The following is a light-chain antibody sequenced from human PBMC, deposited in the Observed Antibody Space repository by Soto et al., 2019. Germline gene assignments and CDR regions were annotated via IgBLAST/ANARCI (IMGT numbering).Light chain of an antibody. CDR3: AAWDDSLRGYV. CDR1: SSNIGSNY. CDR2: SNN. J-gene: IGLJ1*01. Sequence: QSVLTQPPSASGTPGQRVTISCSGSSSNIGSNYVYWYQQLPGTAPKLLIYSNNQRPSGVPDRFSGSKSGTSASLAISGLRSDDEADDYCAAWDDSLRGYVFGTGTKVTVL. V-gene: IGLV1-47*02.